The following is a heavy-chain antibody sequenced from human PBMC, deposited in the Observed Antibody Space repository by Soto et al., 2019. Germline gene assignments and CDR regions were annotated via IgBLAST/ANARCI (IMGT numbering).Heavy chain of an antibody. V-gene: IGHV1-18*01. CDR2: INSYNGVT. CDR1: GYTFTDYG. Sequence: QVQLVQSGAEVKKPGASVKVSCKASGYTFTDYGITWVRQAPGQGLQGMGWINSYNGVTNNAHSFQGRVSMTTDTSTSTAYLELSSLRSDDTAVYYCARDRYNRGSFDYWGQGSLVTVSS. J-gene: IGHJ4*02. CDR3: ARDRYNRGSFDY. D-gene: IGHD1-1*01.